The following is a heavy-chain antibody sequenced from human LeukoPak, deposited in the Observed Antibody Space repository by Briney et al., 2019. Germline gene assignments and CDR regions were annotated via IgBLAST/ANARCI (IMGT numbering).Heavy chain of an antibody. Sequence: SETLSLTCTVSGGSISSYYWSWIRQPPGEGLEWIGYIYYSGSTNYNPSLKSRVTISVDTSKNQFSLKLSSVTAADTAVYYCALSSGYYYGFNYWGQGTQVTVSS. V-gene: IGHV4-59*08. CDR2: IYYSGST. CDR3: ALSSGYYYGFNY. J-gene: IGHJ4*02. D-gene: IGHD3-22*01. CDR1: GGSISSYY.